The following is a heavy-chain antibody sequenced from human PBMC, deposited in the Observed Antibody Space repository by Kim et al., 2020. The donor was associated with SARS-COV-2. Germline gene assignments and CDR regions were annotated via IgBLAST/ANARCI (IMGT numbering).Heavy chain of an antibody. CDR3: TRHWEGYCSSTSCYVADY. D-gene: IGHD2-2*01. V-gene: IGHV3-73*01. Sequence: KGRFTISRDDSKNTAYLQMNSLKTEDTAVYYCTRHWEGYCSSTSCYVADYWGQGTLVTVSS. J-gene: IGHJ4*02.